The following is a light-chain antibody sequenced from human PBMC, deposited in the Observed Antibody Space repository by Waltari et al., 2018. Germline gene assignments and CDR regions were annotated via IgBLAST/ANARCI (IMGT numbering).Light chain of an antibody. CDR3: QQYNSYSPWT. V-gene: IGKV1-5*03. CDR1: QSINNW. Sequence: DMQMTQSPSTLSASVGDRVTITCRASQSINNWLAWYQQKPGKALKLLIYKASTLESGVPSRFSGIGSGTEFTLTISSLQPDDFATYYCQQYNSYSPWTFGQGTKVEIK. CDR2: KAS. J-gene: IGKJ1*01.